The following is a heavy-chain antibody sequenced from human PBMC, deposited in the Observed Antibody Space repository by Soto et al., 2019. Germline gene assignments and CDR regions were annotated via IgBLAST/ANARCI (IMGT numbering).Heavy chain of an antibody. CDR1: GFTFTNYP. CDR2: ISGSGGST. Sequence: EVQVLDSGGGLVQPGGSLRLSCAASGFTFTNYPMAWVRQAPAKGLEWVSTISGSGGSTFYADSVKGRFTISRDNSNNTVYLQMNSLRVEDTAVYYCAKRPLKFEGSYFDYWGQGTLVTVSS. CDR3: AKRPLKFEGSYFDY. V-gene: IGHV3-23*01. J-gene: IGHJ4*02. D-gene: IGHD3-10*01.